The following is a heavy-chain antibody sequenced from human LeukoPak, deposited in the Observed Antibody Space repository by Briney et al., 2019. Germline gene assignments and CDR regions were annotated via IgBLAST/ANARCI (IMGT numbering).Heavy chain of an antibody. CDR1: GFTFSSYS. J-gene: IGHJ4*02. Sequence: PGGSLRLSCAASGFTFSSYSMNWVRQAPGKGLEWVSSISSSSSYIYYADSVKGRFTISRDNAKNSLYLQMNSLRAEDTALYYCAKDASLNLADSFDYWGQGTLVTVSS. V-gene: IGHV3-21*04. D-gene: IGHD2-2*01. CDR2: ISSSSSYI. CDR3: AKDASLNLADSFDY.